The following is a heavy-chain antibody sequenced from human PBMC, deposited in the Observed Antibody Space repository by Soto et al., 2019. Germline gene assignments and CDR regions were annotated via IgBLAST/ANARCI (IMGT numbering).Heavy chain of an antibody. J-gene: IGHJ6*03. V-gene: IGHV4-39*01. D-gene: IGHD3-10*01. CDR2: IYYSGST. Sequence: SETLCVTCSVAGGSSSGSSDCWGLIRQPPGKGLEWIGSIYYSGSTYYNPSLKSRVTISVDTSKNQFSLKLSSVTAADTAVYYCARHTRNFPSWFITMVRGVLSVLGYMAVWGNGTTVTVS. CDR3: ARHTRNFPSWFITMVRGVLSVLGYMAV. CDR1: GGSSSGSSDC.